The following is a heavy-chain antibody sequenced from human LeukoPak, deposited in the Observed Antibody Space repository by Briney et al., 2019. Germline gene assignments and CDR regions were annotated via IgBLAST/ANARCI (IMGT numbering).Heavy chain of an antibody. CDR3: AKDRIGVTTPKAYFDY. CDR1: GFTLTTYV. V-gene: IGHV3-30*18. D-gene: IGHD4-17*01. Sequence: PGTSLTLSCAASGFTLTTYVIHWVRQAPGKGLEGVAVISYDGINTDYADSVKGRFTISRDTSKNTVSLQMNNVRIEDTAVYYCAKDRIGVTTPKAYFDYWGQGTLVTVSS. CDR2: ISYDGINT. J-gene: IGHJ4*02.